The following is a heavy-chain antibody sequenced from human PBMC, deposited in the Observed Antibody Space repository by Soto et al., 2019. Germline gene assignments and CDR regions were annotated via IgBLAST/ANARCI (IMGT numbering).Heavy chain of an antibody. Sequence: PGGSLRLSCAASGFTFSSYAMSWVRQAPGKGLEWVSAISGSGGSTYYADSVKGRFTISRDNSKNTLYLQMNSLRAEDTAVYYCAKDYDILTGYGYYFDYWGQGTLVTVSS. CDR2: ISGSGGST. V-gene: IGHV3-23*01. CDR1: GFTFSSYA. CDR3: AKDYDILTGYGYYFDY. D-gene: IGHD3-9*01. J-gene: IGHJ4*02.